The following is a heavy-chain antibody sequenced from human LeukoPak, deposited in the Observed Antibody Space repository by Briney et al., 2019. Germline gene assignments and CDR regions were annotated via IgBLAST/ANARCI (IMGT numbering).Heavy chain of an antibody. CDR2: IIPILGIA. CDR3: ARAHYSSSWGSWFDP. J-gene: IGHJ5*02. Sequence: SVKVSCKASGGTFSSYAISWVRQAPGQGLEWMGRIIPILGIANYAQKFQGRVTITADKSTSTAYMELSSLRSEDTAVYYCARAHYSSSWGSWFDPWGQGTLVTVSS. CDR1: GGTFSSYA. V-gene: IGHV1-69*04. D-gene: IGHD6-13*01.